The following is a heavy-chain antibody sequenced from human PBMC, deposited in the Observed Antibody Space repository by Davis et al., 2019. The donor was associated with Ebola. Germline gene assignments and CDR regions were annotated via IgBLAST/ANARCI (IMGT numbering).Heavy chain of an antibody. CDR1: GGSFSGYY. CDR2: IYHSGST. J-gene: IGHJ4*02. D-gene: IGHD3-9*01. Sequence: SETLSLTCAVYGGSFSGYYWSWIRQPPGKGLEWIGYIYHSGSTYYNPSLKSRVTISVDTSKNQFSLKLSSVTAADTAVYYCARVGRYFDWGWGQGTLVTVSS. CDR3: ARVGRYFDWG. V-gene: IGHV4-34*01.